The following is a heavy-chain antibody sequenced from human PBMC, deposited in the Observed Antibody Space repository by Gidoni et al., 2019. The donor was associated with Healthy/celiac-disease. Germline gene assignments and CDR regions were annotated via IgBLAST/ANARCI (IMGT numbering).Heavy chain of an antibody. D-gene: IGHD2-15*01. CDR2: IYWDDDN. J-gene: IGHJ4*02. CDR3: AHRRTGYCSGGSCYGFGY. Sequence: HITFNESCPTLVKPTQTLTLTCTFSGFSLSTRGVGVVWIRQPPGKALEWLALIYWDDDNRYSPSLKSRLTITKDTSKNQVVLTMTKMDPVDTETYYCAHRRTGYCSGGSCYGFGYWGQGTLVTVSS. V-gene: IGHV2-5*02. CDR1: GFSLSTRGVG.